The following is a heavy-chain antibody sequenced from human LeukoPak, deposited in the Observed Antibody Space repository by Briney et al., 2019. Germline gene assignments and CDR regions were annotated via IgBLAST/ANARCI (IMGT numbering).Heavy chain of an antibody. J-gene: IGHJ3*02. CDR2: ISGYNGNT. CDR1: DYTLIDYD. D-gene: IGHD5/OR15-5a*01. V-gene: IGHV1-18*01. Sequence: GASVKVSCKASDYTLIDYDISWVRQAPGQGLEWMGWISGYNGNTNYAQKLQGRVTMTTDTSSTTAYMELRSLRFDDTAMYYCVRDESVFDIWGQRTMVTVSS. CDR3: VRDESVFDI.